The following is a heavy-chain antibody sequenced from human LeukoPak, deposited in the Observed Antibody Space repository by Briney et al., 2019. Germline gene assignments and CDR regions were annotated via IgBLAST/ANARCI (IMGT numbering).Heavy chain of an antibody. CDR3: ARGPVGATPNDY. V-gene: IGHV1-8*03. J-gene: IGHJ4*02. CDR2: MNPNSGNT. CDR1: GYTFTSYD. D-gene: IGHD1-26*01. Sequence: GASVKVSCNAPGYTFTSYDINWVRQATGQGLEWMGWMNPNSGNTGYAQKFQSRVTITRNTSISTAYMELSSLRSEDTAVYYCARGPVGATPNDYWGQGTLVTVSS.